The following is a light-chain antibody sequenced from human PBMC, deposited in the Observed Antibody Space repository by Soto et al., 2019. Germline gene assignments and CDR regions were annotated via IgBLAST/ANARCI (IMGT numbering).Light chain of an antibody. CDR2: GAA. Sequence: ERVMRQSPATLSVSPGHTATLSCMASQSVSSNLAWCQQNPGQAPRLLIYGAATRATGIPARFSGSGPGTAFTHTISSRQSEDFAVYYCHQYNTWPLAFGQGTNVEI. CDR1: QSVSSN. V-gene: IGKV3-15*01. J-gene: IGKJ1*01. CDR3: HQYNTWPLA.